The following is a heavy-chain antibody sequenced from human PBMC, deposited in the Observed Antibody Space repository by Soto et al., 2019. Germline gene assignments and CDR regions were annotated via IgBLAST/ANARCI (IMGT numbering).Heavy chain of an antibody. J-gene: IGHJ5*02. V-gene: IGHV1-8*01. D-gene: IGHD2-2*01. CDR3: ASGMSTT. Sequence: QVQLVQSGAEVKKPGASVKVSCKASGYTFTSSDINWRRQATGQGPEWMGWMNPKSGHTNYAQKFQGRVTMTRNTSISTAYMELTSLRSEDTAVYYCASGMSTTWGQGTLVTVSS. CDR1: GYTFTSSD. CDR2: MNPKSGHT.